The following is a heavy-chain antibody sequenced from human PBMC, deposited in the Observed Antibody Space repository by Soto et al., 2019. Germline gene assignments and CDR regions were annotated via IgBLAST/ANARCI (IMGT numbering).Heavy chain of an antibody. CDR3: AKDIYDSSGYYSYFDY. D-gene: IGHD3-22*01. J-gene: IGHJ4*02. CDR1: GFTFDDYA. V-gene: IGHV3-9*01. Sequence: GGSLRLSCAASGFTFDDYAMHWVRQAPGKGLEWVSGISWNSGSIGYADSVKGRFTISRDNAKNSLYLQMNSLRAEDTALYYCAKDIYDSSGYYSYFDYWGQGTLVTVSS. CDR2: ISWNSGSI.